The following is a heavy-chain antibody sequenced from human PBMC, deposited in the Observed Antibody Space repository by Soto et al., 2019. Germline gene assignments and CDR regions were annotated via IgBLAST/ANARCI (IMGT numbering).Heavy chain of an antibody. CDR2: IYSGGST. D-gene: IGHD6-19*01. Sequence: PGGSLRLSCAASGFTVSSNYMSWVRQAPGKGLEWVSVIYSGGSTYYADSVKGRFTISRDNSKNTLYLQMNSLRAEDTAVYYCARFGDSSGQYYYYYGMDVWGQGTTVTVSS. CDR3: ARFGDSSGQYYYYYGMDV. V-gene: IGHV3-66*01. J-gene: IGHJ6*02. CDR1: GFTVSSNY.